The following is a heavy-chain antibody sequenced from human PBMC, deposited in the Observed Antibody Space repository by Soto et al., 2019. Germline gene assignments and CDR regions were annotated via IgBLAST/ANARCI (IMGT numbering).Heavy chain of an antibody. CDR2: FDPEDGET. V-gene: IGHV1-24*01. D-gene: IGHD2-2*01. CDR1: GYTLTELS. CDR3: ATYPPQPCSSTSCPYDY. J-gene: IGHJ4*02. Sequence: GASVNVSCKVSGYTLTELSMHWVRQAPGKGLEWMGGFDPEDGETIYAQKFQGRVTMTEDTSTDTAYMELSSLRSEDTAVYYCATYPPQPCSSTSCPYDYWGQGTLVTVSS.